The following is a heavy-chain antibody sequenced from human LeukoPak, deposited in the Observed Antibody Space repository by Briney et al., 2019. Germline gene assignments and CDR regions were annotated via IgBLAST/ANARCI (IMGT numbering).Heavy chain of an antibody. J-gene: IGHJ3*02. CDR3: AKGFQEFDI. V-gene: IGHV4-4*07. CDR2: IYCSGST. CDR1: GGSISRYY. D-gene: IGHD3-10*01. Sequence: PSDTLSLTCIVSGGSISRYYWSWMRQPAGKGLEWIGRIYCSGSTNYNPSLKSRVSMSVDTSKNQFSLKLSSVTAADTAVYYCAKGFQEFDIWGQGTMITVSS.